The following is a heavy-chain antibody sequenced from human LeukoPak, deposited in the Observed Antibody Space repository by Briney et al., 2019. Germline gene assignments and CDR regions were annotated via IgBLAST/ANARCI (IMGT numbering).Heavy chain of an antibody. CDR3: AKTYRY. D-gene: IGHD3-16*02. V-gene: IGHV3-30*18. CDR1: GFTFSSYG. Sequence: PGRSLRLSCAASGFTFSSYGMHWVRQAPGKGLEWVAVISYDGSNKYYADSVKGRFTISRDNSKNTLYLQMNSLRAEDTAVYYCAKTYRYWGQGTLVTVSS. CDR2: ISYDGSNK. J-gene: IGHJ4*02.